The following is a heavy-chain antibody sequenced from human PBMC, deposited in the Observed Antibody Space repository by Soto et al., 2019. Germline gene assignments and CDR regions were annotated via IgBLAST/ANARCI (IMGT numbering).Heavy chain of an antibody. CDR2: IDWEDEK. D-gene: IGHD2-21*01. J-gene: IGHJ4*02. Sequence: PSQTLTLTRSFSGFSLSTVSMCVSWIRQTPGKALEYLALIDWEDEKFYSASLKTRLTISKDTSKNQVVLTMTDMDPADTATYYCARLRVDSGGYHFDIWGQGTLVTVSS. V-gene: IGHV2-70*01. CDR3: ARLRVDSGGYHFDI. CDR1: GFSLSTVSMC.